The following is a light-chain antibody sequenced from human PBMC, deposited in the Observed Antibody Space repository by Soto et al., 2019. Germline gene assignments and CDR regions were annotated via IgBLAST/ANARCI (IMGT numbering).Light chain of an antibody. V-gene: IGLV2-14*01. CDR1: SSDVGTYNY. Sequence: QSVLTQPASVSGSPGQSITISCTGTSSDVGTYNYVSWYQQHSGKAPKLMIYEVSNRPPGVSNRFSGSKSGNTASLTISGLQAEDEADYYCSAYTGSLTLYVFGSGTKVTVL. CDR3: SAYTGSLTLYV. J-gene: IGLJ1*01. CDR2: EVS.